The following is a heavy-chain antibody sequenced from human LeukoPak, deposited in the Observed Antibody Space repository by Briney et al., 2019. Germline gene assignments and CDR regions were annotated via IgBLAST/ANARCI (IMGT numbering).Heavy chain of an antibody. J-gene: IGHJ4*02. V-gene: IGHV3-30*04. CDR2: TSYDGSNK. D-gene: IGHD3-22*01. Sequence: GGSLRLSCAASGFTFSSYAMHWVRQAPGKGLEWVAVTSYDGSNKYYADSVKGRFTISRDNSKNTLYLQMNSLRAEDTAVYYCGRDERGYYNSSGFYGAIDFWGQGTLVTVSS. CDR3: GRDERGYYNSSGFYGAIDF. CDR1: GFTFSSYA.